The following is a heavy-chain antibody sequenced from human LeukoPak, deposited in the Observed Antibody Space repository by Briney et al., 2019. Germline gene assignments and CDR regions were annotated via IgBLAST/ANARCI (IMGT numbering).Heavy chain of an antibody. D-gene: IGHD3-10*01. V-gene: IGHV1-69*05. J-gene: IGHJ6*03. CDR1: GGTFSSYA. CDR2: IIPISGTA. CDR3: ASSGHRTAYYYYYYMDV. Sequence: GASVKVSCKASGGTFSSYAISWVRQAPGQGLEWMGGIIPISGTANYAQKFQGRVTITTDESTSTAYMELSSLRSEDTAVYYCASSGHRTAYYYYYYMDVWGKGTTVTVSS.